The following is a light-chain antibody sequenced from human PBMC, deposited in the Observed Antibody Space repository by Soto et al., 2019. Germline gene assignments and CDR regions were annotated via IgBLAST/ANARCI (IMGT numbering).Light chain of an antibody. CDR2: KAS. Sequence: DIQMTQSPSSLSASVGDRVIITCRASQSVSNWLAWYQQKPGKAPNLLIDKASSLQSGVPSRFSGSESGTDFTLTITSLQPEDFATYYCQQGYSNPIPFGQGHDWRL. CDR1: QSVSNW. CDR3: QQGYSNPIP. V-gene: IGKV1-5*03. J-gene: IGKJ5*01.